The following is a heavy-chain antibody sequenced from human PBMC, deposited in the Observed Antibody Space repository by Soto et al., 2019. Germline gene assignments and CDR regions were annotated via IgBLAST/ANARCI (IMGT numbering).Heavy chain of an antibody. J-gene: IGHJ2*01. CDR2: IFSNDEK. V-gene: IGHV2-26*01. CDR1: GFSLSNARMG. Sequence: QVTLKESGPVLVKHTETLTLTCTVSGFSLSNARMGVSWIRQPPGKALEWLAHIFSNDEKSYSTYLKSRLTIPKDTSKSQVVLTMTNMDPVDTATYYCARIRVDYWYFDLWGRGTLVTVSS. CDR3: ARIRVDYWYFDL.